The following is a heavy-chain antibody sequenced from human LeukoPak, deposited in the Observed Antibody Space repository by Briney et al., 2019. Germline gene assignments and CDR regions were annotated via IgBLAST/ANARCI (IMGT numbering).Heavy chain of an antibody. J-gene: IGHJ4*02. V-gene: IGHV5-51*01. CDR2: IYPGDSDT. CDR3: ARRHYYDSSGYYYFDY. CDR1: GYSFTSYW. Sequence: GESLKISCKGSGYSFTSYWIGWVRQMPGKGLEWMGIIYPGDSDTRYSPSFQGQVTISADKSISTAYLQWSSLKASGTAMYYCARRHYYDSSGYYYFDYWGQGTLDTVSS. D-gene: IGHD3-22*01.